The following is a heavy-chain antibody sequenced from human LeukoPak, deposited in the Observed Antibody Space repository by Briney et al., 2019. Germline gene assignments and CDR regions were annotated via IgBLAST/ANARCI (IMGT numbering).Heavy chain of an antibody. J-gene: IGHJ4*02. CDR2: ISGSGAST. CDR3: AKGPLLEWLLG. D-gene: IGHD3-3*01. CDR1: GFTFSSYW. V-gene: IGHV3-23*01. Sequence: PGGSLRLSCAVSGFTFSSYWMSWVRQAPGKGLEWVSAISGSGASTFYADSVKGRFTISRDNSKNTLYLQVNSLRAEDTAIYYCAKGPLLEWLLGWGQGTLVTVSS.